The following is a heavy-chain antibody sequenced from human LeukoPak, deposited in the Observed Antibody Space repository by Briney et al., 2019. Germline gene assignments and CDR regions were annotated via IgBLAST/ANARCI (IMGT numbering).Heavy chain of an antibody. CDR1: GFTFSSYG. J-gene: IGHJ5*02. V-gene: IGHV3-23*01. CDR2: ISGSGGST. Sequence: GGTLRLSCAASGFTFSSYGMSWVRQAPGKGLEWVSGISGSGGSTYYADSVKGRFTISRDNSKNTLYLRMNSLRAEDTAVYYCANDGEGSIDPWGQGTLVTVSS. CDR3: ANDGEGSIDP. D-gene: IGHD4-17*01.